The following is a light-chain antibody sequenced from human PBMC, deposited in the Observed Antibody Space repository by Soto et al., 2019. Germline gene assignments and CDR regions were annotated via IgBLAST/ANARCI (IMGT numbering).Light chain of an antibody. Sequence: QSVLTQPASVSGSPGQSITISCTGTSSDVVGYYHVSWYQQHPGKAPKVMIYEVSNRPSGVSNRFSGSKSGNTASLTISGLQAEDEAYYYCSSDISSSWVFGGGTQVTVL. J-gene: IGLJ3*02. V-gene: IGLV2-14*01. CDR3: SSDISSSWV. CDR1: SSDVVGYYH. CDR2: EVS.